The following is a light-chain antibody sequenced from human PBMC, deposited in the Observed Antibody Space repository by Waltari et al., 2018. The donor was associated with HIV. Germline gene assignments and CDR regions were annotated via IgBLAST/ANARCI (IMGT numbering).Light chain of an antibody. V-gene: IGLV1-40*01. CDR2: DIN. Sequence: QSVLTQPPSVSGAPGQRVTIACPGRNSTIGAGYGVHWYQHLPGAAPKLLIYDINNRPSGVPDRFSGSKSGTSASLAITGLQVEDEGDYFCQSYDSSLNVIFGGGTKLTVL. CDR3: QSYDSSLNVI. J-gene: IGLJ2*01. CDR1: NSTIGAGYG.